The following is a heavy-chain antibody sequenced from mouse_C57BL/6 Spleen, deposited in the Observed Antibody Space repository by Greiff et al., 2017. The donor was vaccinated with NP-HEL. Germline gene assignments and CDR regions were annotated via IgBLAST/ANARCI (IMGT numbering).Heavy chain of an antibody. D-gene: IGHD3-2*02. J-gene: IGHJ2*01. V-gene: IGHV1-52*01. CDR2: IDPSDSET. CDR1: GYTFTSYW. Sequence: VQLQQPGAELVRPGSSVKLSCKASGYTFTSYWMHWVKQRPIQGLEWIGNIDPSDSETHYNQKFKDKATLTVDKSSSTAYMQLSSLTSEDSAVYYCARDSSGLYFDYWGQGTTLTVSS. CDR3: ARDSSGLYFDY.